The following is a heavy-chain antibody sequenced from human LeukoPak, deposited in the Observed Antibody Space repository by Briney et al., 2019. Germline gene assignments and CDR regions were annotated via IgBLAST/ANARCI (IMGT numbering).Heavy chain of an antibody. D-gene: IGHD6-13*01. CDR2: ISYDGSNK. CDR3: ARGVRGSSWLSFDY. CDR1: GFTVSSNS. Sequence: GGSLRLSCTVSGFTVSSNSMSWVRRAPGKGLEWVALISYDGSNKYYADSVKGRFTISRDNSKNTLYLQMNSLRAEDTAVYYCARGVRGSSWLSFDYWGQGTLVIVSS. V-gene: IGHV3-30*04. J-gene: IGHJ4*02.